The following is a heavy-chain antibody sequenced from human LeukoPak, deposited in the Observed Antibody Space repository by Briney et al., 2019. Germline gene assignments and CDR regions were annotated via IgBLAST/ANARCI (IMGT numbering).Heavy chain of an antibody. J-gene: IGHJ6*02. CDR3: AKYLEWLDYYYYGMDV. CDR1: GFTFSSYA. Sequence: PGGSLRLSCAASGFTFSSYAMSWVRQAPGKGLEWVSAISGSGGSTYYADSVKGRFTISRDNSKNTLYLQMNSLRAEDTAVYYCAKYLEWLDYYYYGMDVWGQGTTVTVSS. V-gene: IGHV3-23*01. CDR2: ISGSGGST. D-gene: IGHD6-19*01.